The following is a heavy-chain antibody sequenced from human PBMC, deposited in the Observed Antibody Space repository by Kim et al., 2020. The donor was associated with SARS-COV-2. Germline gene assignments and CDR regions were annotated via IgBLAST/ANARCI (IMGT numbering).Heavy chain of an antibody. D-gene: IGHD3-16*01. CDR3: ARGRRGIWGRDAFDI. J-gene: IGHJ3*02. CDR2: INHSGST. Sequence: SETLSLTCAVYGGSFSGYYWSWIRQPPGKGLEWIGEINHSGSTNYNPSLKSRVTISVDTSKNQFSLKLSSVTAADTAVYYCARGRRGIWGRDAFDIWGQGTMVTVSS. CDR1: GGSFSGYY. V-gene: IGHV4-34*01.